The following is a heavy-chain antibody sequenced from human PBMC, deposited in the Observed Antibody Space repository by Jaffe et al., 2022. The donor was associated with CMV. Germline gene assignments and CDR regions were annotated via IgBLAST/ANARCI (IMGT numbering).Heavy chain of an antibody. CDR2: ISGSGGST. D-gene: IGHD4-17*01. V-gene: IGHV3-23*01. CDR3: AKDFGDYGDPFWYFDY. CDR1: GFTFSSYA. J-gene: IGHJ4*02. Sequence: EVQLLESGGGLVQPGGSLRLSCAASGFTFSSYAMSWVRQAPGKGLEWVSAISGSGGSTYYADSVKGRFTISRDNSKNTLYLQMNSLRAEDTAVYYCAKDFGDYGDPFWYFDYWGQGTLVTVSS.